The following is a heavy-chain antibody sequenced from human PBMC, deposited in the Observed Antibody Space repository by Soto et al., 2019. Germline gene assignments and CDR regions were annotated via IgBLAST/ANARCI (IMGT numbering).Heavy chain of an antibody. D-gene: IGHD2-15*01. V-gene: IGHV2-5*02. CDR2: IYWDDDK. Sequence: QITLKESGPTLVKPTQTLTLTCTFSGFSLDTSGVGVAWIRQPPGKALEWLTLIYWDDDKRYSPSLRSRLTTTKDTSENRVVLTMTNMDPVDTATYYCSHRESRVASYGLDVWGQGTTLTVSS. CDR1: GFSLDTSGVG. J-gene: IGHJ6*02. CDR3: SHRESRVASYGLDV.